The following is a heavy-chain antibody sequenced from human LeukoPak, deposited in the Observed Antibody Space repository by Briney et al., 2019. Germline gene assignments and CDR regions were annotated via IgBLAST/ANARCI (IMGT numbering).Heavy chain of an antibody. CDR3: ARGCSGGSCFGDFDY. CDR1: GFTFSSYG. D-gene: IGHD2-15*01. J-gene: IGHJ4*02. CDR2: ISSRSSTI. V-gene: IGHV3-48*02. Sequence: GGSLRLSCAASGFTFSSYGMNWVRQAPGQGLEWISYISSRSSTIYYADSVQGRFTISRDNAKNSLYLQMHSLRDEDTAVDYCARGCSGGSCFGDFDYWGQGTLGTVSS.